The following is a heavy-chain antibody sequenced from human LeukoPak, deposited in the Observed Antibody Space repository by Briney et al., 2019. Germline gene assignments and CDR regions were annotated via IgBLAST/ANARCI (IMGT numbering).Heavy chain of an antibody. CDR2: IYYSGST. D-gene: IGHD4-17*01. CDR1: GFTFSSYA. CDR3: AAHDYGDHRYFDY. J-gene: IGHJ4*02. Sequence: LRLSCAASGFTFSSYAMSWIRQPPGKGLEWIGYIYYSGSTYYNPSLKSRVTISVDTSKNQFSLKLSSVTAADTAVYYCAAHDYGDHRYFDYWGQGTLVTVSS. V-gene: IGHV4-30-4*01.